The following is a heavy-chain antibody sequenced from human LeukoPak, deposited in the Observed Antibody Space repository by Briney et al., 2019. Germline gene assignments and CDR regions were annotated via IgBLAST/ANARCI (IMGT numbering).Heavy chain of an antibody. Sequence: PSETLSLTCTVSGGSISSSSYYWGWIRQPPGKGLDWIGSIYYSGSTYYNPSLKSRVTISVDKSKNQFSLKLSSVTAADTAVYYCASDSSGPWTKFDYWGQGTLVTVSS. CDR3: ASDSSGPWTKFDY. D-gene: IGHD3-22*01. CDR2: IYYSGST. V-gene: IGHV4-39*07. CDR1: GGSISSSSYY. J-gene: IGHJ4*02.